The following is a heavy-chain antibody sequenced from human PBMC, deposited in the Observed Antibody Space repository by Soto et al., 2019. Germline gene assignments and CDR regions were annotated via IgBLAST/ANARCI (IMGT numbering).Heavy chain of an antibody. CDR3: ASVYYYDSSGYYQNWFDP. CDR1: GGSISSYY. CDR2: IYYSGST. Sequence: PSETLSLTCTVSGGSISSYYWSWIRQPPGKGLEWIGYIYYSGSTNYNPSLKSRVTISVDTSKNQFSLKLSSVTAADTAVYYCASVYYYDSSGYYQNWFDPWGQGTLVTVSS. D-gene: IGHD3-22*01. V-gene: IGHV4-59*01. J-gene: IGHJ5*02.